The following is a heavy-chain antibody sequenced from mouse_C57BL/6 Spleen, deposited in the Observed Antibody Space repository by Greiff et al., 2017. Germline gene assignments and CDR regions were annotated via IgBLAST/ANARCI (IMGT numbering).Heavy chain of an antibody. CDR3: GRRGCSNSYWYFDV. CDR2: INPNNGGT. CDR1: GYTFTDYN. D-gene: IGHD2-5*01. V-gene: IGHV1-18*01. J-gene: IGHJ1*03. Sequence: VQLQQSGPELVKPGASVKIPCKASGYTFTDYNMDWVKPSHGKSLEWIGDINPNNGGTIYNQKFKGKATLPVDKSSSTAYMELRIPTAEDTAVYYCGRRGCSNSYWYFDVWGTGTTGTVSS.